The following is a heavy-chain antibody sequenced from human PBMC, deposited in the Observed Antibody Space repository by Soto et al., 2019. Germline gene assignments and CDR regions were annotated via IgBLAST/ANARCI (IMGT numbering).Heavy chain of an antibody. CDR3: AREDDGGDRDYHALDV. Sequence: WTWIRQSPGKGLEWIGYIHYSGSVLYNPSFKSRLTISVDTSKSQFSLHLSSVTAADSAVYFCAREDDGGDRDYHALDVWGQGTTVTVSS. J-gene: IGHJ6*02. V-gene: IGHV4-30-4*08. CDR2: IHYSGSV. D-gene: IGHD2-21*02.